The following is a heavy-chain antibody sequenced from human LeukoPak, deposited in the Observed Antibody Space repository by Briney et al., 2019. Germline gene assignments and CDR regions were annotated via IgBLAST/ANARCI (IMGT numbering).Heavy chain of an antibody. J-gene: IGHJ3*02. Sequence: PGGSLRLSCAASGFTFSSYSMNWVRQAPGKGLEWVSYISSSSSTIYYADSVKGRFTISRDNAKNSLYLQMNSLRAEDTAVYYCARGRERLPDAFDIWGQGTVVTVSS. CDR2: ISSSSSTI. V-gene: IGHV3-48*01. D-gene: IGHD1-1*01. CDR3: ARGRERLPDAFDI. CDR1: GFTFSSYS.